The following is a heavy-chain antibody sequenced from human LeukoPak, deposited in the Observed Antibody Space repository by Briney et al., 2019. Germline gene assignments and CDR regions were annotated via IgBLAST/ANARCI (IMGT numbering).Heavy chain of an antibody. CDR2: IRYDGRNK. J-gene: IGHJ6*02. V-gene: IGHV3-30*02. CDR1: GLTFSNYG. CDR3: AKEESGVVLSYYYYYGMDV. D-gene: IGHD2-2*01. Sequence: PGGSLRLSCAAAGLTFSNYGMHWVRQAPGKGLQWVAYIRYDGRNKYSADSVKGRFTIYRDNSKNTLYLQMNSLRAEDTAVYYCAKEESGVVLSYYYYYGMDVWGQGTTVTVSS.